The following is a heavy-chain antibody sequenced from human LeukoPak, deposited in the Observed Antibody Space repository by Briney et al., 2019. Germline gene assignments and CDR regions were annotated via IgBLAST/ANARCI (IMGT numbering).Heavy chain of an antibody. Sequence: GGSLRLSCRISGFHFGAFAMTWVRRPPGKGLEWVSTITGSGSNTYYADSVKGRFTISRDNSETTLYLQMNSLRVDDTAEYYCAKHPTMVREVDDGLDLWGQGTMVTVSS. CDR3: AKHPTMVREVDDGLDL. J-gene: IGHJ3*01. CDR2: ITGSGSNT. CDR1: GFHFGAFA. V-gene: IGHV3-23*01. D-gene: IGHD3-10*01.